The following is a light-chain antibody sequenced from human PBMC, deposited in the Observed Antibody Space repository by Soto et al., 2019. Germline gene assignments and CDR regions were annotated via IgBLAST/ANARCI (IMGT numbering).Light chain of an antibody. CDR1: QSVNSN. V-gene: IGKV3-15*01. J-gene: IGKJ1*01. Sequence: EIVMTHSPPTLSVSPGDGATLSARASQSVNSNVAWYQQKPGQAPRLLIYGASRRAMYIPARFSGSGSGTEFTLTISGLEPEDFAVYYCQQRSNWPWTFGQGTKVDIK. CDR2: GAS. CDR3: QQRSNWPWT.